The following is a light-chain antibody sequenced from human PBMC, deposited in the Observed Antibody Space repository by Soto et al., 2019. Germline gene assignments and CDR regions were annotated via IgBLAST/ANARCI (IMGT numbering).Light chain of an antibody. CDR1: QTIRAF. CDR3: QQSYSPTLT. CDR2: AGS. V-gene: IGKV1-39*01. J-gene: IGKJ4*01. Sequence: DIQMTQPPSSLSASVGDRVTIACRASQTIRAFFNWNQQKPGKAPNLLIYAGSNWQSGVPSRCSGSGSGTEFTLPISSLLPEASATYYCQQSYSPTLTCGGGTKVEI.